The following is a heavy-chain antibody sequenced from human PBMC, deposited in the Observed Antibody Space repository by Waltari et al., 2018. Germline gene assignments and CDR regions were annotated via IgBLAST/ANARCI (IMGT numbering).Heavy chain of an antibody. V-gene: IGHV4-4*07. D-gene: IGHD6-19*01. J-gene: IGHJ4*02. CDR2: IYTSGRT. CDR3: AGGGVGQWLAPVDY. Sequence: QVHLQVSGPCLVKPSQTLSLTCTVSGGSISSYYWSWIRQPAGKGLEWIGRIYTSGRTKSNPSRKSRVTISVDKTRSQFSLKLSSGTAADTAVDYCAGGGVGQWLAPVDYWGQGTLVTVSS. CDR1: GGSISSYY.